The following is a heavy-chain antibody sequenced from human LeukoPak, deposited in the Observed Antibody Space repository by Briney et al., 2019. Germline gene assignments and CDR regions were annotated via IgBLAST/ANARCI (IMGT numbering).Heavy chain of an antibody. Sequence: SETLSLTCAVSGYSISSGYYWGWIRQPPGKGLEWIGSISYSGTNYNNPSLKSRVSISIDTSKNQFSVKLTSVTAADTAMYYCASLGTLRSWGQGTLVTVSS. CDR1: GYSISSGYY. CDR2: ISYSGTN. V-gene: IGHV4-38-2*01. D-gene: IGHD7-27*01. J-gene: IGHJ5*02. CDR3: ASLGTLRS.